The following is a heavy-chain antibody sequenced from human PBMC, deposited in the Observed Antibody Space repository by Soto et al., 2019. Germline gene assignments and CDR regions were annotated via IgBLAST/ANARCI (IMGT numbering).Heavy chain of an antibody. Sequence: QVKLVESRGGVVQPGRSLRLSCEGSGFIFNKYGMHWVRQAPGKGLEWVAIIWYDGSNDFYADSVKGRFTISKDNSKNKVYLEMDSLRVEDTAIYYCARAGVENWLDPWGQGTLVTVSS. CDR2: IWYDGSND. V-gene: IGHV3-33*01. J-gene: IGHJ5*02. CDR3: ARAGVENWLDP. D-gene: IGHD3-10*01. CDR1: GFIFNKYG.